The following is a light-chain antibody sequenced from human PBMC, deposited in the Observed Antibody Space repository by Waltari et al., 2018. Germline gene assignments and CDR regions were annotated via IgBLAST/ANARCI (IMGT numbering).Light chain of an antibody. V-gene: IGKV1-33*01. CDR2: EAS. CDR3: QQRSNWPQLT. Sequence: DVQMTQSPSSLSASVGDRVTVTCQASQDISKYLNWYQQKPGKAPKLLIYEASNLETGVPSRVSGSGSGTDFTLTINSLEPEDFGVYYCQQRSNWPQLTFGGGTKVEIK. J-gene: IGKJ4*01. CDR1: QDISKY.